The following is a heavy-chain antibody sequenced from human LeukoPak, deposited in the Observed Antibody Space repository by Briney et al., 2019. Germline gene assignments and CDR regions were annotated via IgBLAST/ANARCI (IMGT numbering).Heavy chain of an antibody. Sequence: GGSLRLSCAASGFTFNTYGMTWVRQAPGKGLEWVSAITSSGGSTYYGDSVKGRFTISRDNSRNTLYLQMNSLRVDDTAVYYCARDLCWGCFDDWGQGDLVTVSS. CDR2: ITSSGGST. CDR3: ARDLCWGCFDD. J-gene: IGHJ4*02. CDR1: GFTFNTYG. V-gene: IGHV3-23*01. D-gene: IGHD3-10*02.